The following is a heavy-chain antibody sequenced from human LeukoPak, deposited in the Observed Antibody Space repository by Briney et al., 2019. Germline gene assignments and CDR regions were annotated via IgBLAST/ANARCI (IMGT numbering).Heavy chain of an antibody. V-gene: IGHV4-61*05. J-gene: IGHJ4*02. CDR1: GGSISSSSYY. Sequence: SETLSLTCTVSGGSISSSSYYWGWLRQPPGKGLEWIGYIYYSGSTNYNPSLKSRVTISVDTSKNQFSLKLSSVTAADTAVYYCARGVSEWLIDYWGQGTLVTVSS. CDR3: ARGVSEWLIDY. CDR2: IYYSGST. D-gene: IGHD3-3*01.